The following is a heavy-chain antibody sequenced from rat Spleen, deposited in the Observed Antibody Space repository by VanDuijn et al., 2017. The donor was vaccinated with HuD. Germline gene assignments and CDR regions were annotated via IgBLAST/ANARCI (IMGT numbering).Heavy chain of an antibody. Sequence: QVQLTESGPGLVQPSQTLSLTCTVSGLSLTSNSVSWIRQPPGKGLEWMGVIWNTGGTRYNSALKSRLSISKDTSKSQVFLKMNSLQTDDTAIYYCTRDGSYWGQGVMVTVSS. J-gene: IGHJ2*01. D-gene: IGHD4-1*01. CDR1: GLSLTSNS. CDR3: TRDGSY. CDR2: IWNTGGT. V-gene: IGHV2-47*01.